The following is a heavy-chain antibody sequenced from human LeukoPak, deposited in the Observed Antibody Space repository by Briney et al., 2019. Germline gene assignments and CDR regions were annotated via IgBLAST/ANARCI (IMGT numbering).Heavy chain of an antibody. D-gene: IGHD2-2*01. CDR2: ISGYNGYT. Sequence: ASVKVSCKASGYTFTTYGISWVRQAPGQGLEWMGWISGYNGYTQYAQKVQGRVTMTTDTSTSTAYMELRSLRSDDTAVYYCARGREGHQPPFYYYYAMDVWGQGTTVTVSS. CDR3: ARGREGHQPPFYYYYAMDV. J-gene: IGHJ6*02. V-gene: IGHV1-18*01. CDR1: GYTFTTYG.